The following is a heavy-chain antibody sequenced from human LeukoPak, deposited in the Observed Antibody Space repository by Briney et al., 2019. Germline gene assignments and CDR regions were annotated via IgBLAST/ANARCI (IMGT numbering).Heavy chain of an antibody. J-gene: IGHJ4*02. CDR1: GGSINSYY. D-gene: IGHD3-16*01. V-gene: IGHV4-59*01. CDR2: IYYSGST. CDR3: ARIDYATFDG. Sequence: SETLSLTCTVSGGSINSYYWSWIRQPPGRGLEWIGDIYYSGSTIYNPSLKSRVTISVDTSKNQFSLNLRSVTAADTAVYYCARIDYATFDGWGPGTLVTVSS.